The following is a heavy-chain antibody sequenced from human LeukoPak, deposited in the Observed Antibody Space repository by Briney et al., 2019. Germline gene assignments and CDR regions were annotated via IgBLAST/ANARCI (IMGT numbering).Heavy chain of an antibody. V-gene: IGHV4-59*01. D-gene: IGHD6-19*01. CDR3: ARGGGDSSGWSLFDY. J-gene: IGHJ4*02. Sequence: SETLSLTCTVSGGSISSYYWSWIRQPPGKGLEWIGYIYYSGYTNYNPSLKSRVTISVDTSKNQFSLKLSSVTAADTAVYYCARGGGDSSGWSLFDYWGQGTLVTVSS. CDR2: IYYSGYT. CDR1: GGSISSYY.